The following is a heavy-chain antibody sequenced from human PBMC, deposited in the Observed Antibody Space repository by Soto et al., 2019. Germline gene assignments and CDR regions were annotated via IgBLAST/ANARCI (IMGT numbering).Heavy chain of an antibody. Sequence: GGSLRLSCAASGFTFSDYYMSWIRQAPGKGLEWVSYISSSSSYTNYADSVKGRFTISRDNAKNSLYLQMNSLRAEDTFVYYCARGMEYYYDSSGYYYVRAFDYWGQGTLVTVSS. D-gene: IGHD3-22*01. CDR2: ISSSSSYT. CDR3: ARGMEYYYDSSGYYYVRAFDY. CDR1: GFTFSDYY. J-gene: IGHJ4*02. V-gene: IGHV3-11*05.